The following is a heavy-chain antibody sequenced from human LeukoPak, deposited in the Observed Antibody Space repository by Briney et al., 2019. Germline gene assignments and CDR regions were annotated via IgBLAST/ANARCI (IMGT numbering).Heavy chain of an antibody. CDR3: ARTEIAAAGIGFFDY. CDR2: INHSGTT. CDR1: GGSFSVYY. D-gene: IGHD6-13*01. J-gene: IGHJ4*02. V-gene: IGHV4-34*01. Sequence: PSETLSLTCAVYGGSFSVYYWSWIRQPPREGLQWIAEINHSGTTNYNPSLTSRVTISIDTSKNQFSLKLSSVTAADTAVYYCARTEIAAAGIGFFDYWGQGTLVTVSS.